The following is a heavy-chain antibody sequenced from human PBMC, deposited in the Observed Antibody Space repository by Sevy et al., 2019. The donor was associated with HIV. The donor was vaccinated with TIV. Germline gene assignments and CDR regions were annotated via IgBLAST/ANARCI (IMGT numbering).Heavy chain of an antibody. CDR3: TTGTVTPYYYYGMDV. CDR2: IKSKTDGGTT. V-gene: IGHV3-15*01. CDR1: GFTFSNAW. Sequence: GGCLRLSCAASGFTFSNAWMSWVRQAPGKGLEWVGRIKSKTDGGTTDYAAPVKGRFTISRDDSKNTLYLQMNSLKTEDTAVYYCTTGTVTPYYYYGMDVWGQGTTVTVSS. J-gene: IGHJ6*02. D-gene: IGHD4-17*01.